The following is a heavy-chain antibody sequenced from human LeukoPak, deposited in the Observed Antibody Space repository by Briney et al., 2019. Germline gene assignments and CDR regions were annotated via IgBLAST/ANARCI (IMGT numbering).Heavy chain of an antibody. D-gene: IGHD3-10*01. CDR2: IGGSGGST. CDR3: AKDLGVRGYSSAFDI. J-gene: IGHJ3*02. Sequence: GRSLRLSCAASGFTFSSYAMSWVRQAPGEGLEWVSAIGGSGGSTYYADSVKGRFTISRDNSKNTLYLQMNSLRAEDTAVYYCAKDLGVRGYSSAFDIWGQGTMVTVSS. CDR1: GFTFSSYA. V-gene: IGHV3-23*01.